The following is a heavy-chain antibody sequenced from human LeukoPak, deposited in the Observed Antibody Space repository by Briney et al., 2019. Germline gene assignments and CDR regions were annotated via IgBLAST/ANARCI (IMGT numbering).Heavy chain of an antibody. J-gene: IGHJ4*02. V-gene: IGHV6-1*01. Sequence: SQTLSLTCAISGDSVSSKSAAWDWIRQSPSRGLEWLGGTYYRSKWYNDYAESVKSRITINPETSKNQFSLQLNSVTPEDTAVYYCTRDEQWLVYFDYWGQGTLVTVSS. CDR2: TYYRSKWYN. CDR1: GDSVSSKSAA. D-gene: IGHD6-19*01. CDR3: TRDEQWLVYFDY.